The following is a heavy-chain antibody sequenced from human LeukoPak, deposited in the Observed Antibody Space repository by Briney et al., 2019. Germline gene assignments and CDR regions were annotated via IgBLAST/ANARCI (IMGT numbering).Heavy chain of an antibody. V-gene: IGHV5-51*01. CDR2: IYPGDSDT. D-gene: IGHD3-3*01. Sequence: GESLKISCKGSGYSFTSYWIGWVRQMPGKGLEWMGIIYPGDSDTRYSPSFQGQVTISADKSISTVYLQWSSLKASDTAMYYCARAADYDFWSGSLTLYYFDYWGQGTLVTVSS. J-gene: IGHJ4*02. CDR3: ARAADYDFWSGSLTLYYFDY. CDR1: GYSFTSYW.